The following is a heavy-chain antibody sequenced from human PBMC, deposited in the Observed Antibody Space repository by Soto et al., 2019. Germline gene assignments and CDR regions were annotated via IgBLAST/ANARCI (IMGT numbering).Heavy chain of an antibody. CDR3: TRYDTSGSNY. CDR1: GGSFSGYY. D-gene: IGHD6-25*01. V-gene: IGHV4-34*01. CDR2: INHSGST. J-gene: IGHJ4*02. Sequence: SETLSLTCVVYGGSFSGYYWSWVRQPPGKGLEWIGEINHSGSTNYNPSLKSRVTISVDTSKNQFSLKLSSVTAADMAVYYCTRYDTSGSNYWGQGTLVTVSS.